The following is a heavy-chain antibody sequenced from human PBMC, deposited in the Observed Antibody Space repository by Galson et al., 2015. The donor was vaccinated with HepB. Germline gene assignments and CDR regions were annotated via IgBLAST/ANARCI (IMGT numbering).Heavy chain of an antibody. J-gene: IGHJ6*02. D-gene: IGHD1-26*01. Sequence: SLRLSCAASGFTFSDHYMDWVRQAPGKGLEWVGRSRSKANGYSTEYAASVQGRFTISRDNSKNSLYLQLNSLKAEDSAVYYCARFTAVGAPYYYGLDVWGQGTTVTVSS. CDR2: SRSKANGYST. CDR1: GFTFSDHY. CDR3: ARFTAVGAPYYYGLDV. V-gene: IGHV3-72*01.